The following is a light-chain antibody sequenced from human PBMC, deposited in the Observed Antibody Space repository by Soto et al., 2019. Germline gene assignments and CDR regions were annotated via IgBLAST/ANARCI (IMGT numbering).Light chain of an antibody. Sequence: IVVTQSPATLSVSPGETVTLSCRVSQSVSSSLAWYQQKPGQAPRLLISGAYTRATGIPARLSGSGSGTEFTHTISGLQSEDFAVYYCQQYYNWPQLTFGGGTRVEIE. CDR2: GAY. V-gene: IGKV3-15*01. J-gene: IGKJ4*01. CDR1: QSVSSS. CDR3: QQYYNWPQLT.